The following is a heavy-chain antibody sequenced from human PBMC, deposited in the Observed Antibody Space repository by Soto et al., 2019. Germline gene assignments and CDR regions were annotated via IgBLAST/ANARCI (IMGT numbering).Heavy chain of an antibody. J-gene: IGHJ3*02. CDR1: GFTFSSYS. Sequence: GGSLRLSCAASGFTFSSYSMNWVRQAPGKGLEWVSSISSSSSYIYYADSVKGRFTISRDNAKNSLYLQMNSLRAEDTAVYYCARDRRDYDYVWGSYAFDIWGQGTMVTVSS. D-gene: IGHD3-16*01. V-gene: IGHV3-21*01. CDR2: ISSSSSYI. CDR3: ARDRRDYDYVWGSYAFDI.